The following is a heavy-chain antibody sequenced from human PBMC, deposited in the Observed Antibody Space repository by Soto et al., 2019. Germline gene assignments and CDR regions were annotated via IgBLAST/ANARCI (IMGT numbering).Heavy chain of an antibody. CDR1: GYTFTSYY. D-gene: IGHD3-22*01. CDR3: ARDQRLNYYYDSSGYWFPDAFDI. J-gene: IGHJ3*02. CDR2: INPSGGST. Sequence: GSVKVSCKASGYTFTSYYMHWVRQAPGQGLEWMGIINPSGGSTSYAQKFQGRVTMTRDTSTSTVYMELSSLRSEDTAVYYCARDQRLNYYYDSSGYWFPDAFDIWGQGTMVTVSS. V-gene: IGHV1-46*01.